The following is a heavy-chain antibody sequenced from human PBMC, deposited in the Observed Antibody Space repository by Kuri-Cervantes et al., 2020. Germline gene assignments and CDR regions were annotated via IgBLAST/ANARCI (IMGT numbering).Heavy chain of an antibody. CDR1: GFTFSSYA. CDR3: AKDYYGSGSALDY. V-gene: IGHV3-7*03. J-gene: IGHJ4*02. Sequence: GGSLRLSCAASGFTFSSYAMSWVRQAPGKGLEWVANIKQDGSEKYYVDSVKGRFTISRDNAKNSLYLQMNSLRAEDTAVYYCAKDYYGSGSALDYWGQGTLVTVSS. CDR2: IKQDGSEK. D-gene: IGHD3-10*01.